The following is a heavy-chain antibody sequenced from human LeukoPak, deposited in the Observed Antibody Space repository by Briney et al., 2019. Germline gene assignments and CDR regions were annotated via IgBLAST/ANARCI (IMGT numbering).Heavy chain of an antibody. Sequence: SQTLSLTCAISGDSVSNNTAAWNWIRQSPSRGLEWLGRTYYRSKWYNDYAISVKSRITINPDTSRNQFSLLLNSVTPEDTAVYYCARETTVGYLNSWDYFDNWGQGTLVTVSS. V-gene: IGHV6-1*01. D-gene: IGHD6-13*01. CDR2: TYYRSKWYN. CDR3: ARETTVGYLNSWDYFDN. J-gene: IGHJ4*02. CDR1: GDSVSNNTAA.